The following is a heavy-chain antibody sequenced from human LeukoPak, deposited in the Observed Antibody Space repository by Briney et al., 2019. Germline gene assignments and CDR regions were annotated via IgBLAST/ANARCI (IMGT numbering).Heavy chain of an antibody. V-gene: IGHV3-30*18. CDR2: ISYDGGTK. CDR1: GFTFSIYG. Sequence: GGSLRLSCAASGFTFSIYGMHWVRQAPGKGLEWVAVISYDGGTKDYADSVKGRFTISRDNSKNMVYLQMNSLRPEDTAVYYCAKPIGYCSGGSCYSFDCWGQGALVTVSS. D-gene: IGHD2-15*01. J-gene: IGHJ4*02. CDR3: AKPIGYCSGGSCYSFDC.